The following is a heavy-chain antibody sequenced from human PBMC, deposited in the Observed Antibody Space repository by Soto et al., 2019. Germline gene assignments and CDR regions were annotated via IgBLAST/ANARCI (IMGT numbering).Heavy chain of an antibody. D-gene: IGHD3-16*01. V-gene: IGHV3-30*18. Sequence: QVQLVESGGGVVQPGRSLRLSCAASGFTFNNYGMHWVRQAPGKGLEWVASISNEGTRQHYIGSVKGRFTISRDNSKNTLFLQMNSLTPEDTAVFFCAKGFLGGGNCFFMVNWGQGTLVTVSS. CDR3: AKGFLGGGNCFFMVN. J-gene: IGHJ4*02. CDR2: ISNEGTRQ. CDR1: GFTFNNYG.